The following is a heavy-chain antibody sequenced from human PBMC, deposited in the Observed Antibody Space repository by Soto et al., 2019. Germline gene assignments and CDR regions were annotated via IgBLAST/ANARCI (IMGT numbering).Heavy chain of an antibody. V-gene: IGHV3-33*01. Sequence: GGSLRRSCAGSGFAFRSIGMNWVRRAPGKGLEWVAVIWYDGRNKYYADSVKGRFTISRDNSKNTLYLQMNSLRAEDMAVYYCARGNYDNSGAYDYWGQGTLVTVSS. D-gene: IGHD3-22*01. CDR3: ARGNYDNSGAYDY. CDR1: GFAFRSIG. CDR2: IWYDGRNK. J-gene: IGHJ4*02.